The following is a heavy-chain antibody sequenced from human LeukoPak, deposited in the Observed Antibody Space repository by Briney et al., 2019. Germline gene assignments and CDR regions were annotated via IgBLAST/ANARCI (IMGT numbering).Heavy chain of an antibody. CDR1: GFTFRTYG. J-gene: IGHJ6*03. CDR3: ARDRAAAGYYYYYMDV. V-gene: IGHV3-53*01. Sequence: AGGSLRLSCAASGFTFRTYGMHWVRQAPGKGLEWVSVIYSGGSTYYADSVKGRFTISRDNSKNTLYLQMNSLRAEDTAVYYCARDRAAAGYYYYYMDVWGKGTTVTVSS. D-gene: IGHD6-13*01. CDR2: IYSGGST.